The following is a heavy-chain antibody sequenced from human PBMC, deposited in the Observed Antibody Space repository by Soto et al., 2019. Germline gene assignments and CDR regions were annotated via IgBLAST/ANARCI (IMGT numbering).Heavy chain of an antibody. V-gene: IGHV1-3*01. CDR2: VAGVNVDT. CDR1: GYDFIGHS. J-gene: IGHJ4*02. Sequence: QVQLVQSGAEVKSPGASVKVSCKASGYDFIGHSMHWVRQAPGLGPERVGWVAGVNVDTKYSEAFQGRVTLNRDKSATTGYMELASLRSEDTAVYYCARGIRWSGAGVYGMDYFDSWGQGTLVNVSS. D-gene: IGHD4-17*01. CDR3: ARGIRWSGAGVYGMDYFDS.